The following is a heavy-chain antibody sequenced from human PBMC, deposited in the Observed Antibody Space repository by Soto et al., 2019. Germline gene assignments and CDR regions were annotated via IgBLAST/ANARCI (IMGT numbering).Heavy chain of an antibody. Sequence: QVQLQESGPGLVKPSETLSLTCTVSGGSVSSGSYYWSWIRQPPGKGLEWIGYIFYSGSTNYNPSLKSRVTISVDTSKEQSSLKLSSVSAADTAVYYCASVTRTCISTSCYRYYYGMDVWGQGTTVTVSS. CDR3: ASVTRTCISTSCYRYYYGMDV. CDR2: IFYSGST. CDR1: GGSVSSGSYY. J-gene: IGHJ6*02. V-gene: IGHV4-61*01. D-gene: IGHD2-2*02.